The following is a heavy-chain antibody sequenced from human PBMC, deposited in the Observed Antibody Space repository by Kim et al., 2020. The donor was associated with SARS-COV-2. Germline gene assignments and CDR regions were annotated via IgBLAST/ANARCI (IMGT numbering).Heavy chain of an antibody. V-gene: IGHV1-2*06. CDR3: ARGHYYYDSSGYLSYDY. D-gene: IGHD3-22*01. J-gene: IGHJ4*02. CDR2: INPNSGGT. CDR1: GYIFTGYY. Sequence: ASVKVSCKASGYIFTGYYMHWVRQAPGQGLEWMGRINPNSGGTNYAQKFQGRVTMTRDTSISTAYKELSRLRSDDTAVYYCARGHYYYDSSGYLSYDYWGQGTLVTVSS.